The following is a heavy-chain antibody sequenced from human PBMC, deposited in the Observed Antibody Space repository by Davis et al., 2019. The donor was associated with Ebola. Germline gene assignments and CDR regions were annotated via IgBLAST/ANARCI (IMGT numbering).Heavy chain of an antibody. Sequence: GESLKISCEASGFTFSGYWMHWVRQTPGEGLVWVSRLNPDGAITDYAASVRGRFTISRDNARNTLYLQMNSLRAEDTAVYYCTRESFGNSLYWGRGTLVTVSS. CDR3: TRESFGNSLY. CDR1: GFTFSGYW. D-gene: IGHD4-23*01. V-gene: IGHV3-74*01. CDR2: LNPDGAIT. J-gene: IGHJ4*02.